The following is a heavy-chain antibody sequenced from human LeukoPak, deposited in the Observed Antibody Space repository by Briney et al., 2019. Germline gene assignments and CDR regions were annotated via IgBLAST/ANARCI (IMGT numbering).Heavy chain of an antibody. CDR1: GFTFSSYS. V-gene: IGHV3-21*04. CDR3: AKATHYYDSSGYWVY. Sequence: PGGSLRLSCAASGFTFSSYSMNWVRQAPGKGLEWVSSISSSSYIYYADSVKGRFTISRDNAKNSLYLQMNSLRAEDTAVYYCAKATHYYDSSGYWVYWGQGTLVTVSS. J-gene: IGHJ4*02. D-gene: IGHD3-22*01. CDR2: ISSSSYI.